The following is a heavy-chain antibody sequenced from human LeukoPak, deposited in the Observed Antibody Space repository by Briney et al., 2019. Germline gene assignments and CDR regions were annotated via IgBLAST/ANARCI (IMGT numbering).Heavy chain of an antibody. CDR1: GSTFSNAW. CDR3: TIYRVVVAANYYYMDV. J-gene: IGHJ6*03. V-gene: IGHV3-15*01. CDR2: IKSKTDGGTT. Sequence: KPGGSLRLSCAASGSTFSNAWMSWVRQAPGKGLEWVGRIKSKTDGGTTDYAAPVKGRFTISRDDSKNTLYLQMNSLKTEDTAVYYCTIYRVVVAANYYYMDVWGKGTTVTVSS. D-gene: IGHD2-15*01.